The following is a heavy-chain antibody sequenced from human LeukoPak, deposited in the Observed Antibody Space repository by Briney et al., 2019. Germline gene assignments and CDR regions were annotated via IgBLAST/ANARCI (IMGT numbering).Heavy chain of an antibody. CDR1: GGSISSSSYY. J-gene: IGHJ4*02. CDR2: IYYSGST. V-gene: IGHV4-39*07. CDR3: ARDIGSPSSGVTSYFDY. Sequence: SETLSLTCTVSGGSISSSSYYWGWIRQPPGKGLEWIGSIYYSGSTYYNPSLKSRVTISVDTSKNQFSLKLRSVTAADTAVYYCARDIGSPSSGVTSYFDYWGQGTLVTVSS. D-gene: IGHD6-19*01.